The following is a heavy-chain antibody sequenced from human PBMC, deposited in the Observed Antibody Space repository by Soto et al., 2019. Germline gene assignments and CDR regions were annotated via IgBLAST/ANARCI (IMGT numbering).Heavy chain of an antibody. Sequence: TSETLSLTCTVSGGSISSSSYYWGWIRQPQGKGLEWIGSIYYSGSTYYNPSLKSRVTISVDTSKNQFSLRLSSVTAADTAVYYCARRNDILTGYSYFAYYYYGMDVWGQGTTVTVSS. V-gene: IGHV4-39*01. CDR1: GGSISSSSYY. CDR2: IYYSGST. D-gene: IGHD3-9*01. J-gene: IGHJ6*02. CDR3: ARRNDILTGYSYFAYYYYGMDV.